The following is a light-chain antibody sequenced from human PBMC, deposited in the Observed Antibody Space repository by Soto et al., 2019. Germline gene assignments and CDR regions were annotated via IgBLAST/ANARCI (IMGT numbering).Light chain of an antibody. J-gene: IGKJ1*01. V-gene: IGKV1-27*01. Sequence: DIQVTQSPPSLSASVGDRVTITCRASRDIDNSLAWYQQGPCKAPKLLIYAASTLQSGVPSRFRGSGSGTSFILTLTSLQPEDVATYYCQKYNKAPWIFGQGTKVEV. CDR3: QKYNKAPWI. CDR1: RDIDNS. CDR2: AAS.